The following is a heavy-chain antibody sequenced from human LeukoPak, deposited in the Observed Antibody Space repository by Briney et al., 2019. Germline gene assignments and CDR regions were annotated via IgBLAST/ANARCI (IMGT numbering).Heavy chain of an antibody. Sequence: SVKVSCKTSGYIFAHNGISWVRQAPGQGLEWMGGIIPIFGTANYAQKFQGRVTITADESTSTAYMELSGLRSEDTAVYYCARDHLGYYDSSGYYYNAFDIWGQGTMVTVSS. D-gene: IGHD3-22*01. CDR1: GYIFAHNG. V-gene: IGHV1-69*13. CDR3: ARDHLGYYDSSGYYYNAFDI. J-gene: IGHJ3*02. CDR2: IIPIFGTA.